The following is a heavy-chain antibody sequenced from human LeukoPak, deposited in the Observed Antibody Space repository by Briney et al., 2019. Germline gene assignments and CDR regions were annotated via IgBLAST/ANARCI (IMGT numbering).Heavy chain of an antibody. CDR2: ISSSGSTI. Sequence: GGSLRLSCAASGFTFSDYYMSWIRQAPGKGLEWVSYISSSGSTIYYADSVKGRFTISGDNAKNSLYLQMNSLRAEDTAVYYCARDGASYCTNGVCYDYYYGMDVWGQGTTVTVSS. V-gene: IGHV3-11*01. CDR3: ARDGASYCTNGVCYDYYYGMDV. J-gene: IGHJ6*02. D-gene: IGHD2-8*01. CDR1: GFTFSDYY.